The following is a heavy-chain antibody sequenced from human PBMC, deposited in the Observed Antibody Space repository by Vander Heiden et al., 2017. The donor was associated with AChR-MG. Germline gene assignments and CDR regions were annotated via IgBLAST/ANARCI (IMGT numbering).Heavy chain of an antibody. V-gene: IGHV1-69*01. J-gene: IGHJ3*02. CDR3: ARIAAAGSRSHDAFDI. D-gene: IGHD6-13*01. CDR2: IIPIFGTA. Sequence: QVQLVQSGAEVKKPGSSVKVSCKASGGTFSSYAISWVRQAPGQGLEWMGGIIPIFGTANYAQKFQGRVTITADESTSTAYMELSSLRSEDTAVYYCARIAAAGSRSHDAFDIWGQGTMVTVSS. CDR1: GGTFSSYA.